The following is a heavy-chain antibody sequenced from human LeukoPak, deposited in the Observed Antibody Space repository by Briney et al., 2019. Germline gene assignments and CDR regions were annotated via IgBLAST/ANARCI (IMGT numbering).Heavy chain of an antibody. V-gene: IGHV3-48*03. D-gene: IGHD5-12*01. Sequence: GGSLRLSCAASGFRFSTQEMAWVRQAPGKGPEWVSYMSKDGRTIYYADSVKGRFTISRDNTRNSLFLQLNSLSADDTGFYYCARGSYTGFDLYFDSWGQGTLVTISS. J-gene: IGHJ4*02. CDR1: GFRFSTQE. CDR3: ARGSYTGFDLYFDS. CDR2: MSKDGRTI.